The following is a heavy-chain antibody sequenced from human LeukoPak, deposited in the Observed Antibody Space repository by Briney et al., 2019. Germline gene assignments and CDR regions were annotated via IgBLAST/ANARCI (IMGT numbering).Heavy chain of an antibody. Sequence: SETLSLTCTVSGYSISSGYYWGWIRQPPGKGLEWIGSIYYSGSTYYNPSLKSRVTISVDTSKNQFSLELSSVTAADTAVYYCARSHPIAAARYYFDYWGQGTLVTVSS. CDR1: GYSISSGYY. CDR3: ARSHPIAAARYYFDY. D-gene: IGHD6-13*01. J-gene: IGHJ4*02. CDR2: IYYSGST. V-gene: IGHV4-38-2*02.